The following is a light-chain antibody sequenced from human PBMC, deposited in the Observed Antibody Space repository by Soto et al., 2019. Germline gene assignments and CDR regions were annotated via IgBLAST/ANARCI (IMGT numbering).Light chain of an antibody. J-gene: IGLJ1*01. V-gene: IGLV1-40*01. CDR1: SSNIGAGYD. CDR3: QSYDSSLREDV. Sequence: QPVLTQPPSVSGAPGQRVTISCTGSSSNIGAGYDVHWYQQVPGTAPNLLIDGNTNRPSGVPDRVSGSKSGTSASLAITGLQAEDEADYYCQSYDSSLREDVFGTGTKLTVL. CDR2: GNT.